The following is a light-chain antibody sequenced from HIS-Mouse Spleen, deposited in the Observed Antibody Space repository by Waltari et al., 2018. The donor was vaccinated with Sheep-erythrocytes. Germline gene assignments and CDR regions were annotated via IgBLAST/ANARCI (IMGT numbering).Light chain of an antibody. J-gene: IGLJ2*01. CDR2: EGS. CDR1: SSDLGSYNL. V-gene: IGLV2-23*01. Sequence: QSALTQPASVSGSPGQSITIPCTGTSSDLGSYNLVPWYQQHPGKAPKLMIYEGSKRPSGVSNRFSGSKSGNTASLTISGFQAEDEADYYCCSYAGSSTYVVFGGGTKLTVL. CDR3: CSYAGSSTYVV.